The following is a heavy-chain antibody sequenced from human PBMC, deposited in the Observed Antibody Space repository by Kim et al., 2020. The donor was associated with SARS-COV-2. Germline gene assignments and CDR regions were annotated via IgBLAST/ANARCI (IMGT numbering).Heavy chain of an antibody. J-gene: IGHJ6*02. V-gene: IGHV1-69*13. D-gene: IGHD5-12*01. CDR3: ARDAGGWLQYGKYYYYGMDV. CDR2: IIPIFGTA. Sequence: SVKVSCKASGGTFSSYAISWVRQAPGQGLEWMGGIIPIFGTANYAQKFQGRVTITADESTSTAYMELSSLRSEDTAVYYCARDAGGWLQYGKYYYYGMDVWGQGTTVTVSS. CDR1: GGTFSSYA.